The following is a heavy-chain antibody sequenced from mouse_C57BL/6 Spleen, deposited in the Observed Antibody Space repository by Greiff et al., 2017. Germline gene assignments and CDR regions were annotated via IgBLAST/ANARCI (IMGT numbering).Heavy chain of an antibody. J-gene: IGHJ4*01. V-gene: IGHV1-55*01. CDR1: GYTFTSYW. D-gene: IGHD2-4*01. CDR2: IYPGSGST. CDR3: ARFYYDYDGLNAMDY. Sequence: VQLQQPGAELVKPGASVKMSCKASGYTFTSYWITWVKQRPGQGLEWIGDIYPGSGSTNYNEKFKSKATLTVDTSSSTAYMQLSSLTSEDSAVYYCARFYYDYDGLNAMDYWGQGTSVTVSS.